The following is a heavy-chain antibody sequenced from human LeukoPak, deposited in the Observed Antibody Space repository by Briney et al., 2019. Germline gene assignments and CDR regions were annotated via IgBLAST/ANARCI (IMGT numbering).Heavy chain of an antibody. D-gene: IGHD2-8*01. CDR3: ARSPADAGDDAFDI. J-gene: IGHJ3*02. CDR1: GGSLSSYY. CDR2: IYNSGST. Sequence: SETLSLTCTVSGGSLSSYYWSWIRQPAGKGLEWIGRIYNSGSTNYNPSLKSRVTLSVDTAKNQFSLKLSSVTAADTAVYYCARSPADAGDDAFDIWGQGTMVTVSS. V-gene: IGHV4-4*07.